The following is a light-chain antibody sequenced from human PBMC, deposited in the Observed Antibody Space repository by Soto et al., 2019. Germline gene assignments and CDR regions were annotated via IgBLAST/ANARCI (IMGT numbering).Light chain of an antibody. CDR2: LEGSGNY. CDR3: ETWDSSTQV. CDR1: SGHNNFI. J-gene: IGLJ3*02. V-gene: IGLV4-60*02. Sequence: QPVLTQSSSASASLGSSVKLTCTLSSGHNNFIIAWHQQQPGKAPRYLMKLEGSGNYNKGSGVPDRFSGSSSGADRYLTISNLQFEDEADYYCETWDSSTQVFGGGTKLTVL.